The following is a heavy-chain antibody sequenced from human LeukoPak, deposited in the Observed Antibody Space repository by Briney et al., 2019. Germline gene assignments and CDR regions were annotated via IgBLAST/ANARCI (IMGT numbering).Heavy chain of an antibody. CDR1: GFTFSTSA. CDR3: ARDAVAETDIDY. V-gene: IGHV3-64*04. J-gene: IGHJ4*02. CDR2: ISSNGGST. Sequence: QSGGSLRLSCSASGFTFSTSAMHWVRQAPGKGLEYVSAISSNGGSTYYADSVKGRFTISRDNAKNSLFLQMNSLRAEDTAVYYCARDAVAETDIDYWGQGTLVTVSS. D-gene: IGHD6-19*01.